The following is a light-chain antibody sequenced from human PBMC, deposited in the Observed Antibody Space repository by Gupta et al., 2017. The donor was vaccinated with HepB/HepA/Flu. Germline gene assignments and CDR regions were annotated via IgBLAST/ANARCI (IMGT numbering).Light chain of an antibody. V-gene: IGKV1-33*01. Sequence: IHMTHSPSSQSASVGDSVTITCQASQEISNYLNWYQQKPGKAPKLLLDDASDLETGVPSRISRRGSGTDMTFTISSLQPEDVANYYWQRDDNLPITFGGGTKVEIK. J-gene: IGKJ4*01. CDR3: QRDDNLPIT. CDR2: DAS. CDR1: QEISNY.